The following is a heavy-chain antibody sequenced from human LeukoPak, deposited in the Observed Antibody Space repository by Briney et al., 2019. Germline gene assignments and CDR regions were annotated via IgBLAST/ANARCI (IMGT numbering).Heavy chain of an antibody. Sequence: SETLSLTCTVSGGSISSYYWSWIRQPPGKGLEWIGYIYYSGSTNYNPSLKSRVTISVDTSKNQFSLKLSSVTAADTAVYYCARGQSTTSSIAARSYNWFDPWGQGTLVTVSS. J-gene: IGHJ5*02. CDR2: IYYSGST. CDR3: ARGQSTTSSIAARSYNWFDP. CDR1: GGSISSYY. V-gene: IGHV4-59*01. D-gene: IGHD6-6*01.